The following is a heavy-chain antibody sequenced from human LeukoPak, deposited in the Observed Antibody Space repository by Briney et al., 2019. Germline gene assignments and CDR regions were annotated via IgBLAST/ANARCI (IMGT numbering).Heavy chain of an antibody. Sequence: SETLSLTCAVYGGPFSGYYWSWIRQPPGKGLECIGETKHSGSTNYNPSRKSRVTISVDTSKNQFSLKLSSVTAADKAVYYCARHVIRLGGSFQHWGQGTLVTVSS. CDR3: ARHVIRLGGSFQH. J-gene: IGHJ1*01. CDR1: GGPFSGYY. CDR2: TKHSGST. V-gene: IGHV4-34*01.